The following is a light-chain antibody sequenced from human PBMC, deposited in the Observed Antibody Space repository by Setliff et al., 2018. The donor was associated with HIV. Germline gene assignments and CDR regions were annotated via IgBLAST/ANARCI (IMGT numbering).Light chain of an antibody. CDR2: EDN. V-gene: IGLV6-57*01. J-gene: IGLJ2*01. CDR1: SGSVASNY. CDR3: QSYDSDIGV. Sequence: NFMLTQPHSVSESPGKTVTISCTRSSGSVASNYVQWYQQRPGSSPTTVIYEDNQRPSGVPDRFSGSLDSSSNSASLTISGLKTEDEADYYCQSYDSDIGVFGGGTK.